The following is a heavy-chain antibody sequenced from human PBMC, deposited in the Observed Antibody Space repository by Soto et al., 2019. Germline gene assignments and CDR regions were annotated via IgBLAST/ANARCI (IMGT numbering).Heavy chain of an antibody. CDR2: ISCCGGST. CDR1: GSNFKNLP. V-gene: IGHV3-23*01. D-gene: IGHD6-19*01. CDR3: AKADGEQWLLPHLDK. Sequence: EVQLLESGGGVVQPGGPLGSSGWASGSNFKNLPMSWVRRAPGEGLGGVSGISCCGGSTSYADSVKGRFSIARDDSTNTLSLQMNNLRVEDTAQYYCAKADGEQWLLPHLDKWGQGTLVTVS. J-gene: IGHJ4*02.